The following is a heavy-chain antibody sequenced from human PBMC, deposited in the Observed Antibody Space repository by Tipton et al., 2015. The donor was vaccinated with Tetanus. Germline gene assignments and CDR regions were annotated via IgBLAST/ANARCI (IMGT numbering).Heavy chain of an antibody. CDR1: GGSISRGGYF. J-gene: IGHJ4*02. D-gene: IGHD2-8*01. CDR3: ARGLIDDFLGSRIYFDS. CDR2: VFYSGNS. V-gene: IGHV4-61*08. Sequence: LRLSCTVSGGSISRGGYFWNWIRQRPGKGPEWIGDVFYSGNSISNPSFRSRVTMSVDTSRTLFSLTLIAVTAADTAVYFCARGLIDDFLGSRIYFDSWGPGTLVTVSS.